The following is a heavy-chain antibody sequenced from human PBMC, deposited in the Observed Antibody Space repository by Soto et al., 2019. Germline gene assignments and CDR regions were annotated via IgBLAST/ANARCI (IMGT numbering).Heavy chain of an antibody. CDR1: GGSISSYY. V-gene: IGHV4-59*08. Sequence: SETLSLTCTVSGGSISSYYWSWIRQPPGKGLEWIGYIYYSGSTDYNPSLKSRVTISVDTSKNQFSLKLSSVTAADTAVYYCARHPTTVSAFEYWGQGTLVTVSS. D-gene: IGHD4-17*01. CDR2: IYYSGST. CDR3: ARHPTTVSAFEY. J-gene: IGHJ4*02.